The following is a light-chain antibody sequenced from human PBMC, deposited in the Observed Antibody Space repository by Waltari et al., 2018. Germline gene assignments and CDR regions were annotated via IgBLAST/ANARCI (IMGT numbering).Light chain of an antibody. J-gene: IGKJ2*01. CDR3: QQYYSTPPYT. CDR2: WAS. CDR1: QRVLYSSNHKNY. Sequence: DIVMTQSPDSLAVSLGERATINCKSSQRVLYSSNHKNYLAWYQQTPGQPPKLLIYWASTRESGVPDRFSGSGSGTDFTLTISSLQAEDVAVYYCQQYYSTPPYTFGQGTKLEIK. V-gene: IGKV4-1*01.